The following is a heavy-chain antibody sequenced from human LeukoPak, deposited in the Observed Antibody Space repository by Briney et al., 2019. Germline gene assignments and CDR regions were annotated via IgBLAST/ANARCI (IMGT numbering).Heavy chain of an antibody. D-gene: IGHD6-13*01. V-gene: IGHV3-20*04. Sequence: GGSLRLSCAASGFTFDDYGMSWVRQAPGKGLEWVSGINWNGGSTGYADSVKGRFTISRDNAKNSLYLQMNSPRAEDTALYYCARDGIAAAGTPFDYWGQGTLVTVSS. CDR3: ARDGIAAAGTPFDY. CDR1: GFTFDDYG. CDR2: INWNGGST. J-gene: IGHJ4*02.